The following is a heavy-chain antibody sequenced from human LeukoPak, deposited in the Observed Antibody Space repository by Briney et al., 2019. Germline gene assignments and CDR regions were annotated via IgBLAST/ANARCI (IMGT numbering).Heavy chain of an antibody. CDR3: AKDHGAAVVPRRFDY. V-gene: IGHV3-23*01. J-gene: IGHJ4*02. Sequence: GGSLRLSCAASGFTFNSYAMSWVRQAPGKGPEWVSTIYYAGGDTYYADSVKGRFTVSRDNINNALHLRMDSLRVKDTAVYYCAKDHGAAVVPRRFDYWGRGTLVTVSS. CDR2: IYYAGGDT. CDR1: GFTFNSYA. D-gene: IGHD2-21*01.